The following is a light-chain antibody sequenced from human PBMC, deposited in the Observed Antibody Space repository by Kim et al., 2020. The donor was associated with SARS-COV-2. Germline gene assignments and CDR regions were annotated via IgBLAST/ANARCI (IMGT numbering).Light chain of an antibody. CDR1: QTIRTY. Sequence: ASVGDRVTITCRASQTIRTYLNWYQHKPGKAPKLLIFAASSLQIGVPSRFTGSGSGTHFTLTISSLQHEDFATYYCEQSYSGSPYTFGLGTKLEI. J-gene: IGKJ2*01. CDR3: EQSYSGSPYT. V-gene: IGKV1-39*01. CDR2: AAS.